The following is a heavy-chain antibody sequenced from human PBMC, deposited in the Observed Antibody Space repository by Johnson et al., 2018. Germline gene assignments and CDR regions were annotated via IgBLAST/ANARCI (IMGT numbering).Heavy chain of an antibody. V-gene: IGHV3-23*04. D-gene: IGHD3-22*01. Sequence: VQLVESGGGLVQPGGSLRLSCAASGFTFSSYALSWVRQAPGKGLEWVSTISGSGGSTYYADSVKGRFTISRDNSKNTLYLQMNSLRAEDTAVYYCAKDPYCYDSSGLRVLGMDVWGQGTTVTVSS. CDR3: AKDPYCYDSSGLRVLGMDV. CDR2: ISGSGGST. J-gene: IGHJ6*02. CDR1: GFTFSSYA.